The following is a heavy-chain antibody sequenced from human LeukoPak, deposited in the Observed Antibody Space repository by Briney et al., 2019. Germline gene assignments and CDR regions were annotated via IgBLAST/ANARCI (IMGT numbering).Heavy chain of an antibody. Sequence: SETLSLTCTVSGGSISSSSYYWGWIRQPPGKGLEWIGSIYYGGSTYYNPSLKTRVTISVDTSKNQFFLSLRSVTAADTAVYYCAGYASGRNWGQGTLVTVSS. J-gene: IGHJ4*02. CDR2: IYYGGST. D-gene: IGHD3-10*01. CDR3: AGYASGRN. V-gene: IGHV4-39*01. CDR1: GGSISSSSYY.